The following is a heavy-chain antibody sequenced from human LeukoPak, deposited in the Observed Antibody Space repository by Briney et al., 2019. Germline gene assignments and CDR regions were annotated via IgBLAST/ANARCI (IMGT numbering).Heavy chain of an antibody. V-gene: IGHV4/OR15-8*01. CDR3: VANGYYCLDQ. CDR2: IHDGGTP. Sequence: PSETLSFICGISGDSINNHDWWSWVRQPPGKGLEWIAEIHDGGTPNYNPSLKSRVTISVDKFKTQFSLNLNSVTAADTAVYYCVANGYYCLDQWGHGTLVTVSP. D-gene: IGHD5-18*01. J-gene: IGHJ4*01. CDR1: GDSINNHDW.